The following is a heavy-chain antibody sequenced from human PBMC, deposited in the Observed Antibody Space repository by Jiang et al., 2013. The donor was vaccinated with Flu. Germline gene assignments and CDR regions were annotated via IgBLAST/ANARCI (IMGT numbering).Heavy chain of an antibody. CDR1: GFTFSSYA. J-gene: IGHJ6*02. D-gene: IGHD3-22*01. Sequence: EVQLLESGGGLVQPGGSLRLSCAASGFTFSSYAMSWVRQAPGKGLEWVSAVSGSGGSTFYAASVKGRFTISRDNSKNALSLQMSGLRAEDTAVYYCAKVFRSGYYYPNYHYYGMDVVGPRDHGHRLL. CDR3: AKVFRSGYYYPNYHYYGMDV. V-gene: IGHV3-23*01. CDR2: VSGSGGST.